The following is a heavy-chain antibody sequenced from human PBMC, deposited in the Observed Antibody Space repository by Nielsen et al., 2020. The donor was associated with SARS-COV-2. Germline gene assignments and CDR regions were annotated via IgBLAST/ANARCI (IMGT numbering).Heavy chain of an antibody. CDR1: GYSFTSYW. CDR3: ARLSHDYDILTGYYDY. V-gene: IGHV5-51*01. Sequence: GESLKISCKGSGYSFTSYWIGWVRQMRGKGLEWMGMIYPGDSDTRYSPSFQGQVTISADKSISTAYLQWSSLKASDTAMYYGARLSHDYDILTGYYDYWGQGTLVTVSS. D-gene: IGHD3-9*01. CDR2: IYPGDSDT. J-gene: IGHJ4*02.